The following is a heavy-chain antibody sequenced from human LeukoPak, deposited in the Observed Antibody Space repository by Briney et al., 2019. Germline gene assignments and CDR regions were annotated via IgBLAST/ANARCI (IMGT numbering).Heavy chain of an antibody. CDR3: ARSYSSGWPFDY. CDR1: GFTFSNYG. J-gene: IGHJ4*02. Sequence: GGSLRLSCAASGFTFSNYGMHWVRQAPGKGLEWVAVIWYDGSNKYYADSVKGRFTISRDNSKNTLYLQMNSLRAEDTAVYYCARSYSSGWPFDYWGQGTLVTVSS. CDR2: IWYDGSNK. V-gene: IGHV3-33*08. D-gene: IGHD6-19*01.